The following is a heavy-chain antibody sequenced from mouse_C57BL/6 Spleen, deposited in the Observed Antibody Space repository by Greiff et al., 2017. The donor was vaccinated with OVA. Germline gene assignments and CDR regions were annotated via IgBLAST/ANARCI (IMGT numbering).Heavy chain of an antibody. Sequence: QVQLKQPGAELVKPGASVKMSCKASGYTFTSYWITWVKQRPGQGLEWIGDIYPGSGSTNYNEKFKSKATLTVDTSSSTAYMQLSSLTSEDSAVYYCAREEYYYGSSPYAMDYWGQGTSVTVSS. D-gene: IGHD1-1*01. J-gene: IGHJ4*01. V-gene: IGHV1-55*01. CDR2: IYPGSGST. CDR3: AREEYYYGSSPYAMDY. CDR1: GYTFTSYW.